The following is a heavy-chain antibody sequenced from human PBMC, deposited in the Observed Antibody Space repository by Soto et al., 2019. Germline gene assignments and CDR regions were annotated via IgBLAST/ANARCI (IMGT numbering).Heavy chain of an antibody. CDR2: ISGSGGST. D-gene: IGHD6-13*01. V-gene: IGHV3-23*01. CDR3: AKAPRRVAAAGIDY. Sequence: GGSLRLSCAASGFTFSSYAMSWVRQAPGKGLEWVSAISGSGGSTYYADSVKGRLTISRDNSKNTLYLQMNSLRAEDTAVYYCAKAPRRVAAAGIDYWGQGTLVTVPQ. J-gene: IGHJ4*02. CDR1: GFTFSSYA.